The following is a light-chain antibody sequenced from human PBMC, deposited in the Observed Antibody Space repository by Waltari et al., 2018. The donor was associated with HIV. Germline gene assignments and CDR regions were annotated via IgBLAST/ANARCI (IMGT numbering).Light chain of an antibody. Sequence: QSALSQPASVSASPGQSVALSCSGSASAIGRYNYVSWYQQHAARAPTLILFDVNNRPSGISDRFSGSKSGTTASLTISTVRTDDEADYYCASYTVNSTGVFGTGTKLSVL. J-gene: IGLJ1*01. CDR1: ASAIGRYNY. CDR2: DVN. V-gene: IGLV2-14*03. CDR3: ASYTVNSTGV.